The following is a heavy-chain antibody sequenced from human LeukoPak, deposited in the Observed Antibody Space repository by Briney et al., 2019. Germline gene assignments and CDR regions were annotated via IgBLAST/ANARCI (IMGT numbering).Heavy chain of an antibody. CDR3: AKSGGVTIFRGGFDY. J-gene: IGHJ4*02. Sequence: GGSLRLSCAASGFTFSSYAMNWVRQAPGEGLEWVSAITGSGGTTYYADSVKGRFTISRDNSKNTLYLQMNSLRAEDIAVYYWAKSGGVTIFRGGFDYWGQGTLVTVSS. CDR1: GFTFSSYA. D-gene: IGHD3-9*01. V-gene: IGHV3-23*01. CDR2: ITGSGGTT.